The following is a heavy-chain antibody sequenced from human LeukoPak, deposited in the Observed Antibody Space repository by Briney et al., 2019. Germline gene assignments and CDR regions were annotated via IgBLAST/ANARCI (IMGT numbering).Heavy chain of an antibody. V-gene: IGHV3-48*01. CDR2: ISSSSSTI. Sequence: GGYLRLSCAASGCTFSSYSMTWVRQAPGKGLEWVSYISSSSSTIYYADSVKGRFTISRDNSKNTLYLQMNSLRAEDTAVYYCAKDRSNFWSGYYTGNFDYWGQGTLVTVSS. CDR3: AKDRSNFWSGYYTGNFDY. D-gene: IGHD3-3*01. J-gene: IGHJ4*02. CDR1: GCTFSSYS.